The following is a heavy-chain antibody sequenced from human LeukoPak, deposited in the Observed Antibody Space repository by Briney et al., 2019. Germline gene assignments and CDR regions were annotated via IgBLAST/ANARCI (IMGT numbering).Heavy chain of an antibody. J-gene: IGHJ5*02. V-gene: IGHV3-23*01. D-gene: IGHD1-14*01. Sequence: EGSLRLSCAASGFTFSNSDMSWGRQAPGKGLELVSAIGGSGTSTFYADSVKGRFTDSRDNSKNTLYLQMSSLRAEDTAVYYCAKSRLTPPPWGQGTLVTVSS. CDR2: IGGSGTST. CDR1: GFTFSNSD. CDR3: AKSRLTPPP.